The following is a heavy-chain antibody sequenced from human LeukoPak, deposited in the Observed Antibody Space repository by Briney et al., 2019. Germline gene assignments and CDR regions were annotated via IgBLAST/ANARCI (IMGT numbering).Heavy chain of an antibody. CDR1: GGSISSGDHY. V-gene: IGHV4-30-4*01. CDR2: ITLYSDTT. Sequence: PSETLSHTCSVSGGSISSGDHYWTWIRQPPGGGLEWMGFITLYSDTTSYNPSLKSRLMISIDTSKNQFSLTLTSVTAADTAVYFCARGFGYDFADYWGQGILVTVSS. CDR3: ARGFGYDFADY. J-gene: IGHJ4*02. D-gene: IGHD2-2*01.